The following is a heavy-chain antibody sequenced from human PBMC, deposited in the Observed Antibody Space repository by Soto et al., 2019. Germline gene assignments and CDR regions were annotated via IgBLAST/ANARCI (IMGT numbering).Heavy chain of an antibody. CDR2: IYYSGST. V-gene: IGHV4-31*03. Sequence: SETLSLTCSVSGGSVSSGGYYWSWIRQHPGKGLEWIGYIYYSGSTNYNPSLKSRVIVSVDTSKNLFSLKLSSVTAADTAVYYCARDGHGMDVWGQGTKVTVSS. CDR3: ARDGHGMDV. J-gene: IGHJ6*02. CDR1: GGSVSSGGYY.